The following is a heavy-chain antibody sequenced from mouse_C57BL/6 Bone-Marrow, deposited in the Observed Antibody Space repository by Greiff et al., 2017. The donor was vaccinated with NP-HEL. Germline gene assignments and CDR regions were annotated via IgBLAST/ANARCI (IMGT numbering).Heavy chain of an antibody. V-gene: IGHV1-53*01. CDR1: GYTFTSYW. CDR3: ARGRDYYEYDDARYYYAMDY. D-gene: IGHD2-4*01. CDR2: INPSNGGT. Sequence: VQLQQPGTELVKPGASVKLSCKASGYTFTSYWMHWVKQRPGQGLEWIGNINPSNGGTNYNEKFKSKATLTVDKSSSTAYMQLSSLTSEDSAVYYCARGRDYYEYDDARYYYAMDYWGQGTSVTVSS. J-gene: IGHJ4*01.